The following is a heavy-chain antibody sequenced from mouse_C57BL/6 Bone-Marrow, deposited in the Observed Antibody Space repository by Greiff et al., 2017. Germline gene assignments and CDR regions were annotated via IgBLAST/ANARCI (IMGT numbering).Heavy chain of an antibody. V-gene: IGHV1-15*01. CDR3: TANDY. J-gene: IGHJ2*01. Sequence: VQLQQSGAELVRPGASVTLTCKASGYTFTDYEMHWVKQTPVHGLEWIGAIDPETGGTASNQMFKGKAILTPDKSSSTGWMELRRLTSENSTVYYCTANDYWGQGTTLTVSS. CDR2: IDPETGGT. CDR1: GYTFTDYE.